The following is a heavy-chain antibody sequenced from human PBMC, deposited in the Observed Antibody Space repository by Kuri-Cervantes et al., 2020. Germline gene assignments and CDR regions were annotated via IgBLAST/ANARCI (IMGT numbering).Heavy chain of an antibody. D-gene: IGHD3-16*01. CDR3: ARGQARIWYGMDV. J-gene: IGHJ6*02. Sequence: ASVNVSCKASGYTFTSYAMHWVRQAPGQRLEWMGWSNAGNGNTKYSQEFQGRVTITRDTSASTAYMELSSLRSEGTAVYYCARGQARIWYGMDVWGQGTTVTVSS. CDR1: GYTFTSYA. CDR2: SNAGNGNT. V-gene: IGHV1-3*02.